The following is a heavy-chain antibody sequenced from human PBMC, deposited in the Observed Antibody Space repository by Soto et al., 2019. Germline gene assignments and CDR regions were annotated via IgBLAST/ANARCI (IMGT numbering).Heavy chain of an antibody. CDR1: GGTFSSYA. Sequence: QVQLVQSGAEVKKPGSSVKVSCKASGGTFSSYALSWVRQAPGQGLEWMGGIIPIFGTTNYAQKFQGRVTMTADGSTSTADMELSRLTSDDTAVYYCARIYGGGSYFYYGMDVWGQGTTVTVSS. V-gene: IGHV1-69*12. J-gene: IGHJ6*02. CDR2: IIPIFGTT. D-gene: IGHD3-16*01. CDR3: ARIYGGGSYFYYGMDV.